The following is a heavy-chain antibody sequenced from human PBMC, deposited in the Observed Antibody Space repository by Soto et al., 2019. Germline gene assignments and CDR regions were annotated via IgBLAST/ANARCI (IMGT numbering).Heavy chain of an antibody. CDR3: ARTYGFWSGPIEGESYYFDY. J-gene: IGHJ4*02. D-gene: IGHD3-3*01. CDR1: GGSMRSYF. V-gene: IGHV4-59*01. CDR2: IYYSGST. Sequence: SGTLWLTGPVGGGSMRSYFWCWIRLPPGNGLEWIGYIYYSGSTNSNPSLKSRVTISVDTSKNQFSLKLSSVTAADTAVYYCARTYGFWSGPIEGESYYFDYWGPGNLVTDS.